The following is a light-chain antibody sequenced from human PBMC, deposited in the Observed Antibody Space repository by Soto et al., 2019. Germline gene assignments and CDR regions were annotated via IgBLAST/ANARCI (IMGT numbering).Light chain of an antibody. CDR2: GTS. V-gene: IGKV3-20*01. J-gene: IGKJ1*01. CDR1: HSVSSSY. CDR3: QQYGSSSWT. Sequence: EIVLTQSPGTLSLPPGERATISCRASHSVSSSYLAWYQQKPGQAPRLLIYGTSSRATAIPDRFSGSGSGTDFTLTISRLEPEDFAVYYCQQYGSSSWTFGQGTKVDIK.